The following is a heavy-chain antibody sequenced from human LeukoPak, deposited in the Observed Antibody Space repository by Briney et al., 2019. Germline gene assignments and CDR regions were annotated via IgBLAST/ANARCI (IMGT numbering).Heavy chain of an antibody. D-gene: IGHD3-22*01. CDR2: IYYSGST. CDR1: GGSISSYY. CDR3: ASHSSGYYYYYFGY. Sequence: SETLSLTCTVSGGSISSYYWSWIRQPPGKGLEWIGYIYYSGSTNYNPSLKSRVTISVDTSKNQFSLKLSSVTAADTAVYYCASHSSGYYYYYFGYWGQGTLVTVSS. J-gene: IGHJ4*02. V-gene: IGHV4-59*08.